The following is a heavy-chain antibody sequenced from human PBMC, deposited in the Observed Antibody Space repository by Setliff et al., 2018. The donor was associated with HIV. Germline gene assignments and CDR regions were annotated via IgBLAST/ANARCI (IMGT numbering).Heavy chain of an antibody. D-gene: IGHD3-16*02. V-gene: IGHV4-61*09. CDR2: ISASGSS. Sequence: KPSETLSLTCTVSGPPIGIGSYYWTWIRQPAGRGLEWIGHISASGSSKFNPTLQSRVTLSVDPSNNQFSLNLTSVTAADTAVYYCARRKSGSSYRFFNHWGLGSLVTVSS. CDR1: GPPIGIGSYY. CDR3: ARRKSGSSYRFFNH. J-gene: IGHJ4*02.